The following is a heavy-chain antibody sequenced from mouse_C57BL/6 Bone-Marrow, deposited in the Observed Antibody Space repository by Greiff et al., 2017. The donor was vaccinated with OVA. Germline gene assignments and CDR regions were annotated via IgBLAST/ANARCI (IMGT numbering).Heavy chain of an antibody. CDR1: GYTFTSYW. CDR2: IHPNSGST. Sequence: VQLQQPGAELVKPGASVKLSCKASGYTFTSYWMHWVKQRPGQGLEWIGMIHPNSGSTNYNEKFKSKAPLTVDKSSSTAYMQLSSLTSEDYAVYYCARYHYYAMDYWGQGTSVTVSS. CDR3: ARYHYYAMDY. J-gene: IGHJ4*01. V-gene: IGHV1-64*01.